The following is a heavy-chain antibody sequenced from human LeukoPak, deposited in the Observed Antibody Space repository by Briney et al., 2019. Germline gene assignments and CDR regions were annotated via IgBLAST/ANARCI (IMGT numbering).Heavy chain of an antibody. J-gene: IGHJ4*02. CDR3: AKYGGDSGVAFDN. V-gene: IGHV3-7*01. CDR2: IKLDGTET. CDR1: GFTFRNYW. D-gene: IGHD2-21*02. Sequence: GRSLRLSCVVSGFTFRNYWMSWVRQTPGRGLEWVGNIKLDGTETHYVDSVKGRFTISRDNARNTLYLQMNSLRDEDTAVYYCAKYGGDSGVAFDNWGQGTQVTVSS.